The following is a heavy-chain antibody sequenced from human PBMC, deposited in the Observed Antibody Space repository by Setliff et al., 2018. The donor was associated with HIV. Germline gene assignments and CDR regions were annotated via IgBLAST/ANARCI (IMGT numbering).Heavy chain of an antibody. CDR2: ISSDGTSK. CDR3: VRGSQQWLGADY. V-gene: IGHV3-74*01. J-gene: IGHJ4*02. D-gene: IGHD6-19*01. Sequence: GGSLRLSCAASGFTFSNHWMYWVRQVPGKGLVWVSRISSDGTSKSYADSVKGRFTISRDNTKNTLYLQMNSLRAEDTAVYYCVRGSQQWLGADYWGQGTLVTVSS. CDR1: GFTFSNHW.